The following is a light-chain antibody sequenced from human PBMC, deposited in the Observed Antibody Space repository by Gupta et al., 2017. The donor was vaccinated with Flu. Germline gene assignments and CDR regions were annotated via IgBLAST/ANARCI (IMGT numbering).Light chain of an antibody. J-gene: IGKJ1*01. CDR1: QSGLYSSNNKSY. CDR2: CAS. CDR3: QQSDGTPWT. V-gene: IGKV4-1*01. Sequence: PSGQWASINCKSSQSGLYSSNNKSYLAWYQQKPGQPPKLLIYCASTRESGVPDRFSGSGSGADFTLTISSLQAEDVAIYYCQQSDGTPWTFGQGTKVEIK.